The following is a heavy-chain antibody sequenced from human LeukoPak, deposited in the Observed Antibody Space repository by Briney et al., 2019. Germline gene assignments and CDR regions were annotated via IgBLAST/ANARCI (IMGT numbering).Heavy chain of an antibody. CDR1: GYTFTGYY. CDR3: ARRVRGVYAYYYYYYMDV. V-gene: IGHV1-2*02. Sequence: ASVKVSCTASGYTFTGYYMHWVRHAPGQGLEWMGWINPNSGGTNYAQKFQGRVTMTRDTSISTAYMELSRLRSDDTAVYYCARRVRGVYAYYYYYYMDVWGKGTTVTVSS. J-gene: IGHJ6*03. D-gene: IGHD3-10*01. CDR2: INPNSGGT.